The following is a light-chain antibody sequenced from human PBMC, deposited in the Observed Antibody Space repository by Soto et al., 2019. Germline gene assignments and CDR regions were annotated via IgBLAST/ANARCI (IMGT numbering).Light chain of an antibody. V-gene: IGKV1-5*03. J-gene: IGKJ1*01. CDR2: KAS. CDR1: QSISSW. Sequence: DIQMTQSPSTLSASVGDRVTITCRVSQSISSWLAWYQQKPGKAPKLLIYKASSLESGVPSRFSGSGSGTEFTLTISSLQPDDFATYYCQQYNNYWTFGQGTKVEI. CDR3: QQYNNYWT.